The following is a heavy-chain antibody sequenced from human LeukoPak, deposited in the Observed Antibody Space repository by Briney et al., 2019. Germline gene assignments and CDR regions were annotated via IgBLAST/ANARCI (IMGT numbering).Heavy chain of an antibody. CDR1: GGTFSDYA. D-gene: IGHD2-15*01. Sequence: ASVNVSCKASGGTFSDYAYNWVRQAPGQGLEWMGWISAYNGNTNYAQKLQGRVTMTTDTSTSTAYMELRSLRSDDTAVYYCARHIVGAQGVVYAFDIWGQGTMVTVSS. CDR2: ISAYNGNT. V-gene: IGHV1-18*01. CDR3: ARHIVGAQGVVYAFDI. J-gene: IGHJ3*02.